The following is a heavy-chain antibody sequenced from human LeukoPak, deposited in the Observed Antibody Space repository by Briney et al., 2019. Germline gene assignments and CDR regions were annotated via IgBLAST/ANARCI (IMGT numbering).Heavy chain of an antibody. V-gene: IGHV4-39*01. D-gene: IGHD3/OR15-3a*01. J-gene: IGHJ4*02. CDR1: GGSISSSSYY. Sequence: SETLSLTCTVSGGSISSSSYYWGWIRQPPGKGLEWIGSIYYSGSTYYNPSLKSRVAISVDTSKNQFSLKLSSVTAADTAVYYCARSIGPGRFDYWGQGTLLTVSS. CDR2: IYYSGST. CDR3: ARSIGPGRFDY.